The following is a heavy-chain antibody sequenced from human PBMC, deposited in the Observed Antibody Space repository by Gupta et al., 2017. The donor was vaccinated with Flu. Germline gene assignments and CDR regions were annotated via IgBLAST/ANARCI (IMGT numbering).Heavy chain of an antibody. V-gene: IGHV4-39*01. J-gene: IGHJ2*01. CDR3: ARGRTYRHFDL. CDR2: VYYSGTT. CDR1: VGSINRSDYY. Sequence: QLQLQESDAGLVQSSETLLLVCTVSVGSINRSDYYWAWIRQSPGRGLEWVGSVYYSGTTYYNPSFRSRVSTSIDVSKNQFFLELTSVTAADSSVYYCARGRTYRHFDLWGRGSLVTVSS.